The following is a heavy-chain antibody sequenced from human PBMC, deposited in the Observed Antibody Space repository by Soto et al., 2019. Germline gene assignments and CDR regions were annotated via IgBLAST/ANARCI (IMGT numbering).Heavy chain of an antibody. D-gene: IGHD1-26*01. CDR1: GFTFSGSA. V-gene: IGHV3-73*01. CDR3: TRQELTDYYGMDV. CDR2: IRSKANSYAT. Sequence: GGSLRLSCAASGFTFSGSAMHWVRQASGKGLEWVGRIRSKANSYATAYAASVKGRFTISRDDSKNTAYLQMNSLKTEDAAVYYCTRQELTDYYGMDVWGQGTTVTVSS. J-gene: IGHJ6*02.